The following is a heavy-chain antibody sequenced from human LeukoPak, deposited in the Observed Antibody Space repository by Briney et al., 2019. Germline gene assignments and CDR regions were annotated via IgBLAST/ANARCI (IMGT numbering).Heavy chain of an antibody. Sequence: SETLSLTCSVSNYSISTDYYWGWIRQPPGKGLEWIGTMYHSGSTYYNPSLKSRVTISVDTSKNQFSLKLSSVTAADTAVYYCAKRYCSSTTCYDDRGAFDYWGQGTLVTVSS. CDR1: NYSISTDYY. CDR2: MYHSGST. CDR3: AKRYCSSTTCYDDRGAFDY. J-gene: IGHJ4*02. V-gene: IGHV4-38-2*02. D-gene: IGHD2-2*01.